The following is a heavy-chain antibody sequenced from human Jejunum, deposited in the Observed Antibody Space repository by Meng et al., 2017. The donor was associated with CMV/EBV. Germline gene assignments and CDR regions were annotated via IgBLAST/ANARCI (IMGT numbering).Heavy chain of an antibody. V-gene: IGHV1-18*01. D-gene: IGHD2-21*02. J-gene: IGHJ4*02. CDR2: ISTYNGNT. Sequence: SGYPFPSYGISWVRQAPGQGLEWMGWISTYNGNTHYAQKLQGRATMTTDTSTSTAYMEVRSLKSDDTAVYYCARGVVTMTRYYFDYWGQGTLVTVSS. CDR3: ARGVVTMTRYYFDY. CDR1: GYPFPSYG.